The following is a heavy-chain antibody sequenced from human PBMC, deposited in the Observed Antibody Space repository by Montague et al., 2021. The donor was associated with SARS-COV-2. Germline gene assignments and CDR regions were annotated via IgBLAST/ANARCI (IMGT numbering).Heavy chain of an antibody. Sequence: SETLSLTCTVSGGSISSGGYYWSWIRQHPGKGLEWIGYIYYSGSTNYNPSLKSRVTISVDTSKNQFSLKLSSVTAADTAVYYCARGCSGGSCYPNPFSTWGQGTLVTVSS. CDR3: ARGCSGGSCYPNPFST. CDR1: GGSISSGGYY. D-gene: IGHD2-15*01. CDR2: IYYSGST. J-gene: IGHJ5*02. V-gene: IGHV4-61*08.